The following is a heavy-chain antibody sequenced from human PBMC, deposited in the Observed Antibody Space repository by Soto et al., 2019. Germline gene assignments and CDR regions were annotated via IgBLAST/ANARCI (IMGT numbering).Heavy chain of an antibody. J-gene: IGHJ5*02. CDR1: GFIFSSYA. Sequence: PGESLRLSCRASGFIFSSYAMHWVRQAPGKGVEWVAVVSNDGSNKYHAESVKGRFTISRDNSKNSLFLQMNSLTREDTAVYFCARDHPGRYDRGGFYSWFDPWGEGTLVTDSS. D-gene: IGHD3-22*01. CDR3: ARDHPGRYDRGGFYSWFDP. CDR2: VSNDGSNK. V-gene: IGHV3-30-3*01.